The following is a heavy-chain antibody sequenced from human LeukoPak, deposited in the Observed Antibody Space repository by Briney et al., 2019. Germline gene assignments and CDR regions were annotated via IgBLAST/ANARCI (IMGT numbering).Heavy chain of an antibody. CDR2: ISGAGGST. CDR1: GFTFCSYA. D-gene: IGHD4/OR15-4a*01. Sequence: GGSLRLSCAASGFTFCSYAVRWVRQAPGKGLERVSTISGAGGSTYYADSVKGRFTISRDNSQNTLYLQMNSLRAEDTAVYYCPKGRDYVESWGQGTLVTVSS. J-gene: IGHJ5*02. V-gene: IGHV3-23*01. CDR3: PKGRDYVES.